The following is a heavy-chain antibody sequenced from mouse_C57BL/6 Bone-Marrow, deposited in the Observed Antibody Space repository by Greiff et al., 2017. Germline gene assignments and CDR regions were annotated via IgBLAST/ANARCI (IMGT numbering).Heavy chain of an antibody. Sequence: QVQLQQPGAELVKPGASVKLSCKASGYTFTSYWMHWVKQRPGQGLEWIGMIHPNSGSTNYNEKFKSKATLTVDKSSSTAYMQLSSLTSEDSAVYYCARCGYDEGLDYWGQGTTLTVSS. CDR2: IHPNSGST. CDR1: GYTFTSYW. V-gene: IGHV1-64*01. J-gene: IGHJ2*01. D-gene: IGHD2-2*01. CDR3: ARCGYDEGLDY.